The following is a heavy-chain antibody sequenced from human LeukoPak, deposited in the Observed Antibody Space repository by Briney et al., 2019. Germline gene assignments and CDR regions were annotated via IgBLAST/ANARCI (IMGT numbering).Heavy chain of an antibody. CDR3: ARLMGAAAGRYYYYYYMDV. V-gene: IGHV4-39*01. CDR2: IYYSGST. D-gene: IGHD6-13*01. Sequence: GSLRLSCAASGFTFSSYGMHWVRQAPGKGLEWIGSIYYSGSTYYNPSLKSRVTISVDTSKNQFSLKLSSVTAADTAVYYCARLMGAAAGRYYYYYYMDVWGKGTTVTVSS. J-gene: IGHJ6*03. CDR1: GFTFSSYG.